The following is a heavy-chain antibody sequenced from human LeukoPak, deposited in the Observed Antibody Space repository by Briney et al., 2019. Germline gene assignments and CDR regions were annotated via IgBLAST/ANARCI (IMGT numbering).Heavy chain of an antibody. D-gene: IGHD6-19*01. CDR1: GGSISSSSYY. J-gene: IGHJ4*02. CDR3: ARPDSSGWFVFDY. Sequence: PSETLSLTCTVSGGSISSSSYYWGWIRQPPGKGLEWIGSIYYSGSTYYNPSLKSRVTISVDTSKNQFSLKLSSVTAAGTAVYYCARPDSSGWFVFDYWGQGTLVTVSS. V-gene: IGHV4-39*01. CDR2: IYYSGST.